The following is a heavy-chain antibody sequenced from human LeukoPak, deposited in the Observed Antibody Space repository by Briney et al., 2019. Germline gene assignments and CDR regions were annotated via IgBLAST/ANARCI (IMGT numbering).Heavy chain of an antibody. Sequence: GASVKVSCKVSGYTLTELSMHWVRQAPGKGLEWMGGFDPKDGETIYAQKFQGRVTMTEDTSTDTAYMELSSLRSEDTAVYYCATDSSGSWNFDYWGQGTLVTVSS. CDR2: FDPKDGET. CDR1: GYTLTELS. CDR3: ATDSSGSWNFDY. J-gene: IGHJ4*02. V-gene: IGHV1-24*01. D-gene: IGHD1-26*01.